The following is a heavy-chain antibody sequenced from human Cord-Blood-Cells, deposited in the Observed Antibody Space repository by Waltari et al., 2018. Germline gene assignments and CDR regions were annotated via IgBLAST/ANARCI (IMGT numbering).Heavy chain of an antibody. CDR2: INHSGST. CDR1: GGSCSGYS. CDR3: ARGIAVASPDY. D-gene: IGHD6-19*01. V-gene: IGHV4-34*01. Sequence: QVQLQQWGAGLLKPSETVSRTCAVYGGSCSGYSWGWIRQPPGRGLEWIGEINHSGSTNYNPSLKSRVTISVDTSKNQFSLKLSSVTAADTAVYYCARGIAVASPDYWGQGTLVTVSS. J-gene: IGHJ4*02.